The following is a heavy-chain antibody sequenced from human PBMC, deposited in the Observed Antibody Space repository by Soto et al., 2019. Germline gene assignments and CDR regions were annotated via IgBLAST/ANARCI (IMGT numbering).Heavy chain of an antibody. CDR2: ISYDGSNK. V-gene: IGHV3-30-3*01. J-gene: IGHJ5*02. D-gene: IGHD2-8*01. Sequence: ESGGGVVQPGRSLRLSCAASGFTFITYAIHWVRQAPGKGLEWVAVISYDGSNKYYADSVKGRFTISRDNSKNTLYLQMNSLRAADTAIYRCARETAPRTFFFDPWGQGTLVTVSS. CDR3: ARETAPRTFFFDP. CDR1: GFTFITYA.